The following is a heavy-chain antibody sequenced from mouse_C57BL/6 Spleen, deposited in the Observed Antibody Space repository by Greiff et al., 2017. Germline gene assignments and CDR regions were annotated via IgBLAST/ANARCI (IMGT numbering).Heavy chain of an antibody. CDR2: INPSSGYT. J-gene: IGHJ3*01. CDR1: GYTFTSYT. D-gene: IGHD2-13*01. CDR3: ARGDYGFAY. Sequence: QVQLQQSGAELARPGASVKMSCKASGYTFTSYTMHWVKQRPGQGLEWIGYINPSSGYTKYNQKFKDKSTLTADKSSSTAYMQLSSLTSEDSAVYYGARGDYGFAYWGQGTLVTVSA. V-gene: IGHV1-4*01.